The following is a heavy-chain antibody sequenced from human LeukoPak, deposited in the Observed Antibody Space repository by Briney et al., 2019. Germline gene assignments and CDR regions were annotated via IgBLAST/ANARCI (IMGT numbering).Heavy chain of an antibody. D-gene: IGHD5-12*01. V-gene: IGHV3-21*04. J-gene: IGHJ3*02. CDR1: GFTFSNYA. CDR3: ARYIIVATDSWDAFDI. Sequence: PGGSLRLSCAASGFTFSNYAMNWVRQAPGKGLEWVSSISSGSSNIYYADSVKGRFTISRDNSKNTLYLQMNSLRAEDTAVYYCARYIIVATDSWDAFDIWGQGTMVTVSS. CDR2: ISSGSSNI.